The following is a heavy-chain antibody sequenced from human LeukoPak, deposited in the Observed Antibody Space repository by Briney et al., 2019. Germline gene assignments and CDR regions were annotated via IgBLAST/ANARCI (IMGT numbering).Heavy chain of an antibody. CDR3: ASPFYGSGSYLYWYFDL. D-gene: IGHD3-10*01. J-gene: IGHJ2*01. Sequence: PGGSLRLSCAASGFTFSSYSMNWVRQAPGKGLEWVSYISSSSSTIYYADSVKGRFTISRDNAKNSLYLQMNSLRAEDTAVYYCASPFYGSGSYLYWYFDLWGRGTLVTVSS. V-gene: IGHV3-48*04. CDR1: GFTFSSYS. CDR2: ISSSSSTI.